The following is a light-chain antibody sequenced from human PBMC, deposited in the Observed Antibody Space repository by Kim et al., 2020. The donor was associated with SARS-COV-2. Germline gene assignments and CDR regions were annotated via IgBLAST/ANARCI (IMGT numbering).Light chain of an antibody. Sequence: LSQPASVSGSPGQSITISCTGTSGDVGGYNYVSWYQQHPGKAPKLMIYDVSNRPSGVSNRFSGSKSGNTASLTISGLQAEDEADYYCNSYTSSSTLDVFGTGTKVTVL. CDR3: NSYTSSSTLDV. CDR1: SGDVGGYNY. J-gene: IGLJ1*01. CDR2: DVS. V-gene: IGLV2-14*03.